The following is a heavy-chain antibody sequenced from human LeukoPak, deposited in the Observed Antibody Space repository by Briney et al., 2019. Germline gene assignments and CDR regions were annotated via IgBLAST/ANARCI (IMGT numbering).Heavy chain of an antibody. D-gene: IGHD2-2*01. CDR3: ATIGPMTRSDIVVVPAEDDYYDYGMDV. CDR2: IKPNSGGT. CDR1: GYTFIGYY. Sequence: ASAKVSCKASGYTFIGYYMHWVRQAPGQGHEWIGWIKPNSGGTNYAQKLEGRVTMIRDTSISTAYMELSRMRSDDTAVYYCATIGPMTRSDIVVVPAEDDYYDYGMDVWGQETAVSVSS. V-gene: IGHV1-2*02. J-gene: IGHJ6*01.